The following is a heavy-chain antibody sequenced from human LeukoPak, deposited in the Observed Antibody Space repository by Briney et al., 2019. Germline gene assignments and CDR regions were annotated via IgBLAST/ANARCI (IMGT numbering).Heavy chain of an antibody. CDR3: ARTPGYYLYYFDY. CDR1: GFTFSSYW. Sequence: GGSLRLSCVASGFTFSSYWMHWVRQAPGKGLEWVAVISYDGSNKYYADSVKGRFTISRDNSKNTLYLQMNSLRAEDTAVYYCARTPGYYLYYFDYWGQGTLVTVSS. V-gene: IGHV3-30-3*01. CDR2: ISYDGSNK. J-gene: IGHJ4*02. D-gene: IGHD3-22*01.